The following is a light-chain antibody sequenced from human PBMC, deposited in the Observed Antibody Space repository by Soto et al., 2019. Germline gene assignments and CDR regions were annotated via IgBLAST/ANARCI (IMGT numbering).Light chain of an antibody. CDR1: QDIRGA. V-gene: IGKV1-13*02. J-gene: IGKJ5*01. CDR2: DVS. CDR3: QQFNSYPIT. Sequence: AIQVTQSPSSLSASVGDRVTMTCRASQDIRGALAWYQQKSGKPPNLLIYDVSTLEGGVPSRLSGSGSGTEFTLTISSLQPEDCGTYYCQQFNSYPITFGHGTRLEIK.